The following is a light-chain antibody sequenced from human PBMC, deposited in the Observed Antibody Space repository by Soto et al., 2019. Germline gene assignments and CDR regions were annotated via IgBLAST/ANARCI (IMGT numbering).Light chain of an antibody. CDR2: GAA. CDR3: QQHHNEPA. V-gene: IGKV3-15*01. J-gene: IGKJ1*01. CDR1: QSVFSS. Sequence: EIVMTQSPATLSVSPGERATVSCRPSQSVFSSLAWYQQKPGQAPRLLIDGAATRATSIPARFSGSESGTEFTLTVSSLQSEDFAVSYCQQHHNEPAFGQGTK.